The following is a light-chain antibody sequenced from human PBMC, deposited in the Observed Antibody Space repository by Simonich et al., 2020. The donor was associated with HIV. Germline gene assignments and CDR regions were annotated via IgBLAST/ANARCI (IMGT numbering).Light chain of an antibody. J-gene: IGKJ2*01. CDR3: QQSYITSYT. CDR1: QSINNY. V-gene: IGKV1-39*01. CDR2: AAS. Sequence: DIQMTQSPSSLSASVGDRVTITCRKSQSINNYLNWYQQKPGKAPKHLIYAASSLQSGVPSRFRGSGSGTDFTLTISRLQPEDFATYFCQQSYITSYTFGPGTKLEIK.